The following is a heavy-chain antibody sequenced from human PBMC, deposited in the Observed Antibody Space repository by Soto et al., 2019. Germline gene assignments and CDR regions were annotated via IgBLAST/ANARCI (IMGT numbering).Heavy chain of an antibody. CDR1: GFTFSSYG. J-gene: IGHJ6*02. D-gene: IGHD2-15*01. Sequence: QVQLVESGGGVVQPGRSLRLSCAASGFTFSSYGMHWVRQAPGKGLEWVAVISYDGSNKYYADSVKGRFTISRDNSKNTLYLQMNSLRAEDTAVYYCAKDLSELYGPLPHTENYYYYGMDVWGQGTTVTVSS. V-gene: IGHV3-30*18. CDR3: AKDLSELYGPLPHTENYYYYGMDV. CDR2: ISYDGSNK.